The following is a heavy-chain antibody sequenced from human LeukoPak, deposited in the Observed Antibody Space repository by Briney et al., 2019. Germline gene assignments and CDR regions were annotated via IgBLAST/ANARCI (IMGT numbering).Heavy chain of an antibody. Sequence: GGSLRLSCAASGFTFSSYIMIWVRQAPGKGLEWVSYISSSSSTIHYADSVKGRFTISRDNAKNSLYLQMNSLRAEDTAMYYCAMSSSLDYWGQGTLVTVSS. D-gene: IGHD6-13*01. J-gene: IGHJ4*02. CDR1: GFTFSSYI. V-gene: IGHV3-48*01. CDR3: AMSSSLDY. CDR2: ISSSSSTI.